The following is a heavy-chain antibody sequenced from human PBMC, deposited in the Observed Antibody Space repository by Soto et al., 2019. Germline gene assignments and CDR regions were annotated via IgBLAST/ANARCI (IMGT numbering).Heavy chain of an antibody. CDR3: ARVDITMVRGTPRGFDP. Sequence: SETLSLTCTVSGGSISSGDYYWSWIRQPPGKGLEWIGYIYYSGSTYYNPSLKSRVTISVDTSKNQFSLKLSSVTAADTAVYYCARVDITMVRGTPRGFDPWGQGTLVTVSS. V-gene: IGHV4-30-4*01. CDR1: GGSISSGDYY. J-gene: IGHJ5*02. CDR2: IYYSGST. D-gene: IGHD3-10*01.